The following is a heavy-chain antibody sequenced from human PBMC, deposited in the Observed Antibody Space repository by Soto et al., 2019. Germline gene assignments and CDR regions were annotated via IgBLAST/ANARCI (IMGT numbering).Heavy chain of an antibody. CDR1: GFTFSSYS. CDR2: ISSSSSTI. CDR3: AKDTSQMAAIGLLDY. Sequence: GGSLRLSCAASGFTFSSYSMNWVRQAPGKGLEWVSYISSSSSTIYYADSVKGRFTISRDNAKNSLYLQMNSLRAEDTAVYYSAKDTSQMAAIGLLDYWGQGTQVTVSS. V-gene: IGHV3-48*01. D-gene: IGHD6-19*01. J-gene: IGHJ4*02.